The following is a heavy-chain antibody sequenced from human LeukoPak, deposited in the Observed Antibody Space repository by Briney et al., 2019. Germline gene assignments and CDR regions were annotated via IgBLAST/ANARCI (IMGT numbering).Heavy chain of an antibody. J-gene: IGHJ4*02. CDR1: GGSISSGGYY. D-gene: IGHD2-21*02. V-gene: IGHV4-31*03. CDR3: ARSRVVGGDSPGLVRPGIYYFDS. CDR2: IYYSGST. Sequence: SQTLSLTCTVSGGSISSGGYYWSWIRQHPGKGLEWIGYIYYSGSTYYNPSLKSRITISVNTSKNQFSLKLSSVTAADTAVYYCARSRVVGGDSPGLVRPGIYYFDSWGQGTLVTVSS.